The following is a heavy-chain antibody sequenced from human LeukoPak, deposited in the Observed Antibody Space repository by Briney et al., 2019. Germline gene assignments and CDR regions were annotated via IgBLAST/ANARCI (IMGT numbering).Heavy chain of an antibody. CDR3: ARALTSNWFDP. CDR2: ISSSGSTI. V-gene: IGHV3-11*04. J-gene: IGHJ5*02. Sequence: GGSLRLSCAASGFSFSDYYMSWIRQAPGKGLEWVSYISSSGSTIYYADSVKGRFTISRDNAKNSLYLQMNSLRAEDTAVYYCARALTSNWFDPWGQGTLVTVSS. D-gene: IGHD3-16*01. CDR1: GFSFSDYY.